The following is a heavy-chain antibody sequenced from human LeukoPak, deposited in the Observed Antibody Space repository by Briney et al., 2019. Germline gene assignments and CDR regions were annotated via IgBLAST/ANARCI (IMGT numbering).Heavy chain of an antibody. D-gene: IGHD3-3*01. J-gene: IGHJ4*02. CDR3: ARSQYYDFWSGYYTPFDY. CDR2: IYTSGST. Sequence: PSQTLSLTCTVSGGSISSGSYYWSWIRQPAGKGLEWIGRIYTSGSTNYNPSLKGRVTISVYTSKNQFSLKLSSVTAADTAVYYCARSQYYDFWSGYYTPFDYWGQGTLVTVSS. V-gene: IGHV4-61*02. CDR1: GGSISSGSYY.